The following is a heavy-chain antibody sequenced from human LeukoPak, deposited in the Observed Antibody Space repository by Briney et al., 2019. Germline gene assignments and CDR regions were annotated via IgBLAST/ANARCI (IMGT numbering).Heavy chain of an antibody. CDR3: ARLQRDWFDP. CDR2: IYYSGST. J-gene: IGHJ5*02. CDR1: GASISSGDYY. V-gene: IGHV4-30-4*01. Sequence: SETLSLTCTVSGASISSGDYYWSWIRQPPGKGLEWIGYIYYSGSTYYNPSLKSRVTISVDTSKNQFSLKLGSVTAADTAVYYCARLQRDWFDPWGQGTLVTVSS.